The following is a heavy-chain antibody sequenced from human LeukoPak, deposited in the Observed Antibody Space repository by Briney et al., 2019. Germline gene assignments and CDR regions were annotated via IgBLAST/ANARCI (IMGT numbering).Heavy chain of an antibody. CDR2: IKQDGSEK. Sequence: GGSLRLSCAASGFTFSSYWMTWVRQAPGKGLEWVANIKQDGSEKYYADSVKGRFTISRDNSKNTLYPQMNSLRAEDTAVYYCARDRGGDYPTANWFDPWGQGTLVTVSS. CDR1: GFTFSSYW. V-gene: IGHV3-7*03. J-gene: IGHJ5*02. D-gene: IGHD4-17*01. CDR3: ARDRGGDYPTANWFDP.